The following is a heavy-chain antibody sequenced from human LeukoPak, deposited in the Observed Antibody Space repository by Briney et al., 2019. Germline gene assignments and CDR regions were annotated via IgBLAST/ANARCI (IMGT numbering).Heavy chain of an antibody. D-gene: IGHD6-13*01. Sequence: GGSLRLSCAASGFPFSNYWMHWVRQAPGKGMVWVSRVNSDGSTTNYADSVKGRFTISRDNAENTLYMRMNSLRPEDTAVYYCARGYYSSSRFDSWGQGTLVTVSS. J-gene: IGHJ4*02. V-gene: IGHV3-74*01. CDR3: ARGYYSSSRFDS. CDR2: VNSDGSTT. CDR1: GFPFSNYW.